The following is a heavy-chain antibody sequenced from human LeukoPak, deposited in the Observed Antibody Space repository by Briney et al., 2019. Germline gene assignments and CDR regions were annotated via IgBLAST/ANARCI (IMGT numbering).Heavy chain of an antibody. CDR3: ARAEGSATGRD. CDR1: GGTFSSYA. J-gene: IGHJ4*02. CDR2: IIPILGTA. Sequence: SVKVSCKASGGTFSSYAISWVRQAPGQGLEWMGRIIPILGTANFAQKFQGRVTITTDESTSTAYMELSSLRSEDTAVYYCARAEGSATGRDWGQGTLVTVSS. D-gene: IGHD1-26*01. V-gene: IGHV1-69*11.